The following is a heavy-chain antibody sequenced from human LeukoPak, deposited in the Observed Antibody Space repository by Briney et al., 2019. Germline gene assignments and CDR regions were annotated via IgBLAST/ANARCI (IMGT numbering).Heavy chain of an antibody. CDR3: ARSRGYSYGYGYYYYYYMDV. Sequence: SETLSLTCTVSGGSISSYYWSWIRQPAGKGLEWIGRIYTSGSTNYNPSLKSRVTMSVDTSKNQFSLKLSSVTAADTAVYYCARSRGYSYGYGYYYYYYMDVWGKGTTVTVSS. D-gene: IGHD5-18*01. V-gene: IGHV4-4*07. CDR2: IYTSGST. J-gene: IGHJ6*03. CDR1: GGSISSYY.